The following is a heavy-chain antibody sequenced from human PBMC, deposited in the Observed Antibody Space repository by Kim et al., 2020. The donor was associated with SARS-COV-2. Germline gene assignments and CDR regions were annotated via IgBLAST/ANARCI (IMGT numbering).Heavy chain of an antibody. CDR2: ITPRGGTT. Sequence: GGSLRLSCAASGFTFSNYAMNWVRQSPGKGLEWVSGITPRGGTTYYSDSVKGRFSISRDNFKNTLYLQLNSLRADDTAVYYCTTDRCSGEGCFPHRFDDWGQGTLVTVSS. CDR1: GFTFSNYA. D-gene: IGHD2-15*01. CDR3: TTDRCSGEGCFPHRFDD. J-gene: IGHJ4*02. V-gene: IGHV3-23*01.